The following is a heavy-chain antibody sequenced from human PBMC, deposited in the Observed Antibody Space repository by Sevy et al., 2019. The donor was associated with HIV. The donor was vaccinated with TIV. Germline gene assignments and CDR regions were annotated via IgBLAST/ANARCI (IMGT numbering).Heavy chain of an antibody. CDR1: GFTFSSYW. J-gene: IGHJ3*02. CDR3: ARDLRSVVVVIVDASDI. D-gene: IGHD3-22*01. V-gene: IGHV3-7*01. Sequence: GSLRLSCAASGFTFSSYWMSWVRRAPGKGLESVANIKQDGSEKYYVDSVKGRFTISRDNAKNSLYLQMNSLRAEDTAVYYCARDLRSVVVVIVDASDIWGQGTMVTVSS. CDR2: IKQDGSEK.